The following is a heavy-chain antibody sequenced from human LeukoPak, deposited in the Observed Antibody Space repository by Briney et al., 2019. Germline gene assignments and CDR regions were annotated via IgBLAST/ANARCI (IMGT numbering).Heavy chain of an antibody. Sequence: GGSLRLSCVASGFTFSSYGMHWVRQAPGKGLEWVAVIWYDGSNKYYADSVKGRFTISRDNSKNTLYLQMNSLRAEDTAVYYCAKNVFRGYSSSWSFDYWGQGTLVTVSS. CDR2: IWYDGSNK. J-gene: IGHJ4*02. CDR1: GFTFSSYG. CDR3: AKNVFRGYSSSWSFDY. V-gene: IGHV3-33*06. D-gene: IGHD6-13*01.